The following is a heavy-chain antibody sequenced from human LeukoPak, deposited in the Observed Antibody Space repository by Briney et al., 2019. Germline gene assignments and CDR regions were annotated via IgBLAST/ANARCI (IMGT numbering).Heavy chain of an antibody. CDR1: GFTLSEYG. CDR2: LSYDGSDR. V-gene: IGHV3-30*01. Sequence: GGSLRLSCAASGFTLSEYGIHWVRQAPGKGLEWVAVLSYDGSDRYYADSVNGRFTISRDISSDTVSLQMNSLRVEDTALYFCARDRINMMVLVHDSGLDLWGQRTLVTVSS. CDR3: ARDRINMMVLVHDSGLDL. D-gene: IGHD3-22*01. J-gene: IGHJ5*02.